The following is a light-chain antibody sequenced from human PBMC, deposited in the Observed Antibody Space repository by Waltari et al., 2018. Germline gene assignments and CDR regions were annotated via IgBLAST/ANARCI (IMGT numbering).Light chain of an antibody. CDR1: ALAAEY. Sequence: SNALTQPPSVSVFTGQTATITCSADALAAEYAYWYQQKPGQAPVMIIYKDNERPSGIPDRFSGSSSGTTVTLTISAVQAEDEADYFCQSVDSTDSYPVFGGGTKLTVL. CDR2: KDN. J-gene: IGLJ2*01. V-gene: IGLV3-25*03. CDR3: QSVDSTDSYPV.